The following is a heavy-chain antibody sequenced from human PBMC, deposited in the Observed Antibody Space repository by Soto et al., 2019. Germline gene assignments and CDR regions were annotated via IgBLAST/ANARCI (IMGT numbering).Heavy chain of an antibody. D-gene: IGHD6-25*01. CDR1: GGSFSGYY. J-gene: IGHJ6*02. CDR2: INHSGST. CDR3: ARERVRSTGNYYYYYGMDV. V-gene: IGHV4-34*01. Sequence: SETLSLTCAVYGGSFSGYYWSWIRQPPGKGLERIGEINHSGSTNYNPSLKSRVTISVDTSKNQFSLKLSSVTAADTAVYYCARERVRSTGNYYYYYGMDVWGQGTTVT.